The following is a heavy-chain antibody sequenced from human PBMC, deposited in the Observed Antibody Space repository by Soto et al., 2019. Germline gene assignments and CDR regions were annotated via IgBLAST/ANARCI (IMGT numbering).Heavy chain of an antibody. J-gene: IGHJ4*02. D-gene: IGHD5-12*01. V-gene: IGHV1-69*08. CDR1: GGTFSNDI. CDR3: ARHSSLGSTISLYDPIDY. Sequence: QVQLVQSGAEVKKPGSSVKVSCKTSGGTFSNDIITWVRQAPGQGLEWMGRIIPLLDTANYAQKFQGRVTITADKARCSGHMQLHSRRSEDTALYYFARHSSLGSTISLYDPIDYWGQGTLATVSS. CDR2: IIPLLDTA.